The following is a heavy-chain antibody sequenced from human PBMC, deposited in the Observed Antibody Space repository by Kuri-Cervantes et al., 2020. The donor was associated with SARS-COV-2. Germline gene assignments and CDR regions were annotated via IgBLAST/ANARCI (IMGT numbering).Heavy chain of an antibody. J-gene: IGHJ6*02. D-gene: IGHD6-13*01. CDR3: AIDPRWSSCGYYYYGMDV. Sequence: GESPKTSCAASGFTFSSYATNWVRQAPGKGLEWVSAISGRGGSTYYAYYVKGRFTISRDNAKNSLYLQMNSLRAEDTAVYYFAIDPRWSSCGYYYYGMDVWGQGTTVTVSS. V-gene: IGHV3-23*01. CDR1: GFTFSSYA. CDR2: ISGRGGST.